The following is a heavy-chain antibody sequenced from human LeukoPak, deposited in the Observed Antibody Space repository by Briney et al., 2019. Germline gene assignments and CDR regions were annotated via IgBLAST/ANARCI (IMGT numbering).Heavy chain of an antibody. Sequence: SETLSLTCAVYGGSFSGYYWSWIRQPPGKGLEWIGEINHSGSTNYNPSLKSRVTISVDTSKNQFSLKLSSVTAADTAVYYCARVGSGVVVSAARRNWFDPWGQGTLVTVSS. V-gene: IGHV4-34*01. CDR3: ARVGSGVVVSAARRNWFDP. CDR1: GGSFSGYY. J-gene: IGHJ5*02. D-gene: IGHD2-2*01. CDR2: INHSGST.